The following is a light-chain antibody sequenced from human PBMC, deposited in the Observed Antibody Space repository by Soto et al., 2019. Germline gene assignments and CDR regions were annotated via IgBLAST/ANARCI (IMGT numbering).Light chain of an antibody. CDR3: QKYNSAPLT. CDR2: AAS. V-gene: IGKV1-27*01. J-gene: IGKJ4*01. Sequence: DIQMTQSPSSLSASVGDRVTITCRASRGISNYLAWYQQYPGKVPKVLIYAASTFQSGVPSRFSGSGSGTDFTLTISTLQPEDVATYYCQKYNSAPLTFGGGTKVEIK. CDR1: RGISNY.